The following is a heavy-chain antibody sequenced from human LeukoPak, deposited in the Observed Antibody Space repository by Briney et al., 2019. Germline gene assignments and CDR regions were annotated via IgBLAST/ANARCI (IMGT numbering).Heavy chain of an antibody. CDR3: ATDSAPDY. V-gene: IGHV3-23*01. Sequence: PGGSLRLSCAASGFTFSSYAMSWVRQAPGKGLDWVSSINGGGGSTYYADSVKGRFTISRDNSKNTLYLQMNSLRAEDTAVYYCATDSAPDYWGQGTLVTVSS. CDR1: GFTFSSYA. J-gene: IGHJ4*02. D-gene: IGHD1-1*01. CDR2: INGGGGST.